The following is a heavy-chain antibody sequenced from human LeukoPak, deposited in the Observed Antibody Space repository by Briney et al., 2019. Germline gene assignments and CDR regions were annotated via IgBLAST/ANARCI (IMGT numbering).Heavy chain of an antibody. CDR1: GFTFSNAW. V-gene: IGHV3-15*01. D-gene: IGHD3-22*01. J-gene: IGHJ4*02. Sequence: GGSLRLSCAASGFTFSNAWMSWVRQAPGKGLEWVGRIKSKTDGGTTDYAAPVKGRFTISRDDSKNTLYLQMNSLKTEDTAVYYCTTARKSYYYDSNGYYRFDYWGQGTLVTVSS. CDR2: IKSKTDGGTT. CDR3: TTARKSYYYDSNGYYRFDY.